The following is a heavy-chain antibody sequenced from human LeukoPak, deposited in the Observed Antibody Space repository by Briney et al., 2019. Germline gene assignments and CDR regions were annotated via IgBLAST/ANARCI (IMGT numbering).Heavy chain of an antibody. D-gene: IGHD3-16*01. J-gene: IGHJ4*02. V-gene: IGHV1-2*04. Sequence: ASVTVSCKASGYTFTDYYMHWARQAPGQGLEWMGWINPNSGDTKYAQKFQVWVTMTRDTSISTVYMELSRLISDDTAVYYCARAGPLWSSDYIHPFDYWGQGTLVTVSS. CDR3: ARAGPLWSSDYIHPFDY. CDR2: INPNSGDT. CDR1: GYTFTDYY.